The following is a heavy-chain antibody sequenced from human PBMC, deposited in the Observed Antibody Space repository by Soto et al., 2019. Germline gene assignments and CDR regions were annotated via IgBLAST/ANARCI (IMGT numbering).Heavy chain of an antibody. Sequence: LSLTCAVSGGSISSGDYYWSWIRQPPGKGLEWIGYISYSGSTYYNPSLKSRVTISVDTSKNQFSLKLNSVTAADTAVYYCARGGSSWYYLGYWGQGTLVTVSS. CDR2: ISYSGST. CDR1: GGSISSGDYY. V-gene: IGHV4-30-4*01. CDR3: ARGGSSWYYLGY. J-gene: IGHJ4*02. D-gene: IGHD6-13*01.